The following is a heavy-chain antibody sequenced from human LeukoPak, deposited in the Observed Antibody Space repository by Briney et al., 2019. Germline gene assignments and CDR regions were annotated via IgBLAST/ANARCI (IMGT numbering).Heavy chain of an antibody. J-gene: IGHJ1*01. D-gene: IGHD3-3*01. CDR3: ARSHILEWSNFAEYFQH. V-gene: IGHV1-18*01. Sequence: GASVKVSCKASGYTFTSYGISWVRQAPGQGLEWMGWISAYNGNTNYAQKLQGRVTMTTDTSTSTAYMELRSLRSDDTAVYYCARSHILEWSNFAEYFQHWGQGTLVTVSS. CDR1: GYTFTSYG. CDR2: ISAYNGNT.